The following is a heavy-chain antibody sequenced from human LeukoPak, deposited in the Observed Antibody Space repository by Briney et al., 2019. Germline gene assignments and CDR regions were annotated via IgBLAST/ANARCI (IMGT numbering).Heavy chain of an antibody. CDR3: ARDLRDVSGSFEDY. CDR1: GFTVSSNY. J-gene: IGHJ4*02. CDR2: IYSGGST. V-gene: IGHV3-66*01. D-gene: IGHD1-26*01. Sequence: GGSLRLSCAASGFTVSSNYMSWVRQAPEKGLEWVSVIYSGGSTYYADSVKGRFTISRDNSKNTLYLQMNSLRAEDTAVYYCARDLRDVSGSFEDYWGQGTLVTVSS.